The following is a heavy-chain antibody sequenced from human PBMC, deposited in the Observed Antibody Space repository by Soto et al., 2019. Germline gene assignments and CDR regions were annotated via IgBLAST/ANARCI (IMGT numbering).Heavy chain of an antibody. D-gene: IGHD3-22*01. Sequence: GSLRLSCAASGFTFSSYGMHWVRQAPGKGLEWVAVIWYDGSNKYYADSVKGRFTISRDNSKNTLYLQMNSLRAEDTAVYYCARGGVYYDSSGYYVLGAFDIWGQGTMVTVSS. CDR2: IWYDGSNK. V-gene: IGHV3-33*01. CDR1: GFTFSSYG. J-gene: IGHJ3*02. CDR3: ARGGVYYDSSGYYVLGAFDI.